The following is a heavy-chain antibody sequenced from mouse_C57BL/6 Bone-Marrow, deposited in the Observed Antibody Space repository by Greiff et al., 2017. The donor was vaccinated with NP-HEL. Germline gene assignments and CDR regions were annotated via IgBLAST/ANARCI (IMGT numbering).Heavy chain of an antibody. D-gene: IGHD1-1*01. CDR3: ARNFTTVVEDY. J-gene: IGHJ2*01. V-gene: IGHV1-19*01. CDR2: INPYNGGT. CDR1: GYTFTDYY. Sequence: EVQLQQSGPVLVKPGASVKMSCKASGYTFTDYYMNWVKQSHGKSLEWIGVINPYNGGTSYNQKFKGKATLTVDKSSSTAYMELNSLTSEDSAVYYCARNFTTVVEDYWGQGTTLTVSS.